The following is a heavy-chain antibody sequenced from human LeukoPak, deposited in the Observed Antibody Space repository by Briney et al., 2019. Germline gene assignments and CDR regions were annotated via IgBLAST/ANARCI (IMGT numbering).Heavy chain of an antibody. V-gene: IGHV4-39*01. D-gene: IGHD1-26*01. CDR3: AIQWRAGATYFDY. J-gene: IGHJ4*02. Sequence: SETLSLTCTVSGGSISSSSYYWGWIRQPPGKGLEWIGSIYYSGSTYYNPSLKSRVTISVDTSKNQFSLKLSSVTAADTAVYYCAIQWRAGATYFDYWGQGTLVTVSS. CDR2: IYYSGST. CDR1: GGSISSSSYY.